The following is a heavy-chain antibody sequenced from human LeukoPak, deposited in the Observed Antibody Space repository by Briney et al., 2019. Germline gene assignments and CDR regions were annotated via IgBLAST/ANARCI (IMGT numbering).Heavy chain of an antibody. J-gene: IGHJ4*02. D-gene: IGHD2-2*03. CDR3: VSGYCSSTTCYRGAY. CDR2: ISDDGSSA. CDR1: GFTFGNYW. V-gene: IGHV3-74*01. Sequence: GGSLRLSCAASGFTFGNYWMHWVRQAPGKGLLWVSRISDDGSSANYADSVQGRFTISRDNDKTTVYLQMHSLRAEDTAVYYCVSGYCSSTTCYRGAYWGQGTLVTVSS.